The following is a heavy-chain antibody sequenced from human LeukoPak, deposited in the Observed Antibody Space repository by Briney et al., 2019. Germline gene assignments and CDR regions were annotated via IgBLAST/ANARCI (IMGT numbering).Heavy chain of an antibody. D-gene: IGHD1-1*01. CDR3: ARSVQTWFDP. CDR1: GYTFTSYY. J-gene: IGHJ5*02. V-gene: IGHV1-8*03. Sequence: GASVKVSCKASGYTFTSYYMHWVRQATGQGLEWMGWMNPNSGNTGYAQKFQGRVTITRNTSISTAYMELSSLRSEDTAVYYCARSVQTWFDPWGQGTLVTVSS. CDR2: MNPNSGNT.